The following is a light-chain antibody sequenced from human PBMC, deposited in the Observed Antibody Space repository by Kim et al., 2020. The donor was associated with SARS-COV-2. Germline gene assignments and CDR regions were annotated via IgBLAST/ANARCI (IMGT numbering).Light chain of an antibody. V-gene: IGKV1-9*01. CDR3: QQLNYNPLT. CDR2: DAS. Sequence: ASVGDRVTITCRASQDISSSFAWYQQQPGTAPNLLIYDASTLQSGVPSRFSGSGSGTEFALTISSLQPEDFATSYCQQLNYNPLTFGGGTKVDIK. J-gene: IGKJ4*01. CDR1: QDISSS.